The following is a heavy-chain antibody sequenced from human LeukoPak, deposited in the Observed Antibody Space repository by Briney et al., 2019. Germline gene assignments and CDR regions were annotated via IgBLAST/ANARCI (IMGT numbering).Heavy chain of an antibody. Sequence: PGGPLRLSCAASGFTFSSYSMNWVRQAPGKGLEWVSSISSSSSYIYYADSVKGRFTISRDNAKNSLYLQMNSQRAEDTAVYYCARDRLDGGNSPVDYWGQGTLVTVSS. J-gene: IGHJ4*02. CDR1: GFTFSSYS. CDR2: ISSSSSYI. V-gene: IGHV3-21*01. D-gene: IGHD4-23*01. CDR3: ARDRLDGGNSPVDY.